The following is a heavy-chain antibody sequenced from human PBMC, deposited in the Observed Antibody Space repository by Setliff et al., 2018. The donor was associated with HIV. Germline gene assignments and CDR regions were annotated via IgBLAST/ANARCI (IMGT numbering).Heavy chain of an antibody. CDR1: GYTFTGYY. V-gene: IGHV1-2*02. CDR2: INPNNGGT. CDR3: ARERPGDHYESTGYQLADWFDP. J-gene: IGHJ5*02. D-gene: IGHD3-22*01. Sequence: ASVKVSCKASGYTFTGYYMHWVRQAPGQGLEWMGWINPNNGGTNYAQKFQGRVTMTRDTSISTAYMELSRLISDDTAVYYCARERPGDHYESTGYQLADWFDPWGQGTLVTVSS.